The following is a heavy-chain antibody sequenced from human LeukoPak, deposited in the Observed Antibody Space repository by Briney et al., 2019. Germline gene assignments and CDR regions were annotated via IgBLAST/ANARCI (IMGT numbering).Heavy chain of an antibody. J-gene: IGHJ3*02. CDR3: ARQEVVEDTFDI. D-gene: IGHD2-15*01. Sequence: GGSLRLSCAASGFTFSRHWMHWVRQVPGKGLVWVSGIETDGSTTTYADSVRGRFTISRDNAKNTLYLQMNSLRAEDTAVYYCARQEVVEDTFDIWGQGTMVTVSS. CDR2: IETDGSTT. CDR1: GFTFSRHW. V-gene: IGHV3-74*03.